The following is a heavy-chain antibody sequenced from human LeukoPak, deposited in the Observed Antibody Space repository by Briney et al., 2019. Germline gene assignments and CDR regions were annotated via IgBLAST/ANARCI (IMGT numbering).Heavy chain of an antibody. J-gene: IGHJ3*01. V-gene: IGHV3-48*01. CDR1: GFTFSSYA. Sequence: PGGSLRLSCAASGFTFSSYAMSWVRQAPGKGLEWVSYISNGGDNIYYADPMKGRFTISRDNAKNSLFLQMYSLRAEDTAVYYCVRGGFCSSSICYSFNAFDVWGQGTTVTVSP. CDR2: ISNGGDNI. D-gene: IGHD2-2*01. CDR3: VRGGFCSSSICYSFNAFDV.